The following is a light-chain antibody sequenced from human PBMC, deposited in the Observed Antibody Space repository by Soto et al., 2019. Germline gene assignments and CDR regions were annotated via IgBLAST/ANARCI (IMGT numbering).Light chain of an antibody. CDR3: QQYNRPWT. V-gene: IGKV1-5*01. CDR2: DAS. J-gene: IGKJ1*01. CDR1: QSISSW. Sequence: DIQMTQSPSTLSASVGARVTITCRASQSISSWLAWYQQKPGKAPKLLIYDASSLESGVPSRFSGSGSGTEFTLTISSLQPDDFATYYCQQYNRPWTFGQGTKVDI.